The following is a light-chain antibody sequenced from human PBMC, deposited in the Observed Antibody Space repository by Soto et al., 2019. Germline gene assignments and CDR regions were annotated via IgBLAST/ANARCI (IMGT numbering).Light chain of an antibody. V-gene: IGKV1-39*01. Sequence: DIQMTQSPSSLSASVGDRVTLTCRASQNIDNYLNWYQRKPGKAPKLLIYAASSLQSGVPPRFSGSGSETDFTLTISSLQREDFATYYCQQSFSMPITFGQGTRLEIK. CDR1: QNIDNY. J-gene: IGKJ5*01. CDR2: AAS. CDR3: QQSFSMPIT.